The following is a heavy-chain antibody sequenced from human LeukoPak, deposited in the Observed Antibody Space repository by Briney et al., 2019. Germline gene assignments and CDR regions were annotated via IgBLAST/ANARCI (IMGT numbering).Heavy chain of an antibody. V-gene: IGHV3-30*18. CDR1: GFTFDDYA. Sequence: PGGSLRISCAASGFTFDDYAMHWVRQAPGKGLEWVAVISYDGSNKYYADSVKGRFTISRDNSKNTLYLQMNSLRAEDTAVYYCAKGLVDTSENGMDVWGQGTTVTVSS. CDR2: ISYDGSNK. D-gene: IGHD5-18*01. J-gene: IGHJ6*02. CDR3: AKGLVDTSENGMDV.